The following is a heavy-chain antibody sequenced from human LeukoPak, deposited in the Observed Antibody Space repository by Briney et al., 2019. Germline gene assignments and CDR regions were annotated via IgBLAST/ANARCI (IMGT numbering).Heavy chain of an antibody. D-gene: IGHD2-21*02. CDR2: IWYEGSNK. Sequence: LRGSLRLSCEASGFTFSRYGMRLGRQDPRKRLGRVAVIWYEGSNKYYADSVKGLFTISRDNSKNTLYLQMNSLRAEHTAVYYCARFFPESVVGTAGGMDVWGQGTTVTVSS. CDR3: ARFFPESVVGTAGGMDV. CDR1: GFTFSRYG. J-gene: IGHJ6*02. V-gene: IGHV3-33*01.